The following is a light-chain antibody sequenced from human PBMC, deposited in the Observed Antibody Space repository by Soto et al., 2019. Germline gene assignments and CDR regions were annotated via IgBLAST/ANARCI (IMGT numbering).Light chain of an antibody. CDR1: QSISSW. J-gene: IGKJ2*01. V-gene: IGKV1-5*03. CDR2: KAS. Sequence: DIHMTQSPSTLSASVGDRVTITCRASQSISSWLAWYQQEPGKPPKLLLYKASTLESGIPTRFSGSGSGTEFRHTKSRLQPDDFASYYWQQYHSYPYTFGQGTKLEIK. CDR3: QQYHSYPYT.